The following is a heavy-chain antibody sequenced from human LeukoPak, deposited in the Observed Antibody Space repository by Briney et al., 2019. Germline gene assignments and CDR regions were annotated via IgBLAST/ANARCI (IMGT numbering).Heavy chain of an antibody. CDR2: IYHSGST. CDR1: GYSISSGYY. CDR3: ARLRGGPAEVDY. D-gene: IGHD3-10*01. J-gene: IGHJ4*02. V-gene: IGHV4-38-2*01. Sequence: KPSETLSLTCAVSGYSISSGYYWGWIRQPPGKRLEWIGSIYHSGSTYYNPSLKSRVTISVDTSKNQFSLKLSSVTAADTAVYYCARLRGGPAEVDYWGQGTLVTVSS.